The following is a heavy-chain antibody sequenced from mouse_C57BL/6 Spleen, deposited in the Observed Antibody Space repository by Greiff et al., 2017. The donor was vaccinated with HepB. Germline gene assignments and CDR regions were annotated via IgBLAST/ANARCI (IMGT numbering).Heavy chain of an antibody. CDR1: GFSLTSYG. Sequence: VQVVESGPGLVQPSQSLSITCTVSGFSLTSYGVHWVRQSPGKGLEWLGVIWSGGSTDYNAAFISRLSISKDNSTSQVFFKMNSLQADDTAIYYCARNLHYGYSWFAYWGQGTLVTVSA. J-gene: IGHJ3*01. D-gene: IGHD2-2*01. CDR2: IWSGGST. CDR3: ARNLHYGYSWFAY. V-gene: IGHV2-2*01.